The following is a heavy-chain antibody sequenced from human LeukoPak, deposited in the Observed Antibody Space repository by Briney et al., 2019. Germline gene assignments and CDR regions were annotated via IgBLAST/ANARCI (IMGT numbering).Heavy chain of an antibody. J-gene: IGHJ4*02. D-gene: IGHD5-12*01. CDR2: ISSSSSTI. V-gene: IGHV3-48*01. Sequence: GGSLRLSCAASGFSFSNYKMNWVRQAPGKGLEWVSHISSSSSTIYYADSVKGRFTISRDNAKNSLYLQMHSLRAEDTAVYYCARDGLGVATDFDYWGQGTLVTVSS. CDR3: ARDGLGVATDFDY. CDR1: GFSFSNYK.